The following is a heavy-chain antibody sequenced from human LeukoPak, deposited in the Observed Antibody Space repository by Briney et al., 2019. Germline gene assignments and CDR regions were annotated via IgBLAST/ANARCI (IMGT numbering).Heavy chain of an antibody. V-gene: IGHV4-38-2*02. D-gene: IGHD4-17*01. CDR3: ARDYGDYVGYDY. CDR2: INHSGST. CDR1: GYSIRSGYS. Sequence: SETLSLTCIVSGYSIRSGYSWGWIRQPPGKGLEWIGEINHSGSTNYNPSLKSRVTISVDTSKNQFPLKLSSVTAADTAVYYCARDYGDYVGYDYWGQGTLVTVSS. J-gene: IGHJ4*02.